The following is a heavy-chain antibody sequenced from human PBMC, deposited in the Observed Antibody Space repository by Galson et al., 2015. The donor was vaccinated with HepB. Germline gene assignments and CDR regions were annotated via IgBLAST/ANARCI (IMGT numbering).Heavy chain of an antibody. Sequence: PALVKPTQTLTLTCSFSGFSLSTKEVAVGWIRQPPGKALEWLALIYWDGDKRYSPSLKSRLTITKDTSRNQVVLTMTNMDPVDTATYYCAHERSPRGVFDYWGQGSLVTVSS. V-gene: IGHV2-5*02. CDR2: IYWDGDK. CDR1: GFSLSTKEVA. D-gene: IGHD1-26*01. J-gene: IGHJ4*02. CDR3: AHERSPRGVFDY.